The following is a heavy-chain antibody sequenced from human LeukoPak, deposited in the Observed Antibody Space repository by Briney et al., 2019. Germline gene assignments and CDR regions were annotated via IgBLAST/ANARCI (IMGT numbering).Heavy chain of an antibody. Sequence: EPGGSLRLSCAASGFTFSSYSMNWVCQAPGKGLEWVSSISSSSSYIYYADSVKGRFTISRDNAKNSLYLQMNSLRAEDTAVYYCARVEYGSGPGTFDYWGQGTLVTVSS. D-gene: IGHD3-10*01. J-gene: IGHJ4*02. CDR1: GFTFSSYS. V-gene: IGHV3-21*01. CDR2: ISSSSSYI. CDR3: ARVEYGSGPGTFDY.